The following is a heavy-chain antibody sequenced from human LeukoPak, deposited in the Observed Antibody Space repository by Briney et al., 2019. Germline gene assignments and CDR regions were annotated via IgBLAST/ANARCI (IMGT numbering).Heavy chain of an antibody. V-gene: IGHV4-59*01. J-gene: IGHJ4*02. CDR1: GGSISSYY. D-gene: IGHD1-26*01. Sequence: SETLSLTCTVSGGSISSYYWSWIRQPPGKGLEWIGYIYYSGSTNYNPSLKSRVTISVDTSKNQFSLKLSSVTAADTAVYYCARDRGGSSRHEFDYWGQGTLVTVSS. CDR3: ARDRGGSSRHEFDY. CDR2: IYYSGST.